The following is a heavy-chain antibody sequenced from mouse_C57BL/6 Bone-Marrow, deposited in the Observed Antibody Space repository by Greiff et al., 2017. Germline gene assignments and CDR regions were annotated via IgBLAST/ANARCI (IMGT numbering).Heavy chain of an antibody. CDR1: GYTFTSHG. V-gene: IGHV1-81*01. CDR2: IYPRSGNT. CDR3: AFYGPYAMDY. Sequence: VQLQESGAELARPGASVKLSCKASGYTFTSHGISWVKQRTGQGLEWIGEIYPRSGNTYYNEKFKGKATLTADKSSSTAYMELRSLTSEDSAVYFCAFYGPYAMDYWGQGTSVTVSA. J-gene: IGHJ4*01. D-gene: IGHD1-1*01.